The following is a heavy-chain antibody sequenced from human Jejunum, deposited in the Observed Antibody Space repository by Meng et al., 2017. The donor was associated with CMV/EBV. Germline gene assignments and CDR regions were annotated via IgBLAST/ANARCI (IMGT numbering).Heavy chain of an antibody. CDR1: TGDY. V-gene: IGHV1-2*02. CDR2: INPNSGGT. J-gene: IGHJ5*02. D-gene: IGHD3-22*01. CDR3: AREGMYYYDTSGMKWVDP. Sequence: TGDYLHWVRQAPGQGLEWMGWINPNSGGTNYAQKFQGRVTMTRDTSINTAYMELSRLRSDDTAVYYCAREGMYYYDTSGMKWVDPWGQGTLVTVSS.